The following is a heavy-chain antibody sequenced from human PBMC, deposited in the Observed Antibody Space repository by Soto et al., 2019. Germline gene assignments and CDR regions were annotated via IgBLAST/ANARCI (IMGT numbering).Heavy chain of an antibody. Sequence: HPGGSLRLSCTASGFTFGDYAMSWVRQAPGKGLEWVGSIRSKAYGGTTEYAASVKGRFTISRDDSKNTLYLQMNSLRAEDTAVYYCAKDQAGYYDSSGYFWGQGTMVTVSS. CDR3: AKDQAGYYDSSGYF. CDR1: GFTFGDYA. V-gene: IGHV3-49*04. J-gene: IGHJ3*01. D-gene: IGHD3-22*01. CDR2: IRSKAYGGTT.